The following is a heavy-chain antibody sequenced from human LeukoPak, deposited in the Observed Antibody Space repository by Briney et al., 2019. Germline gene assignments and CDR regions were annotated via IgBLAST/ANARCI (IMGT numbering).Heavy chain of an antibody. CDR3: ARHYSAVTYIDY. D-gene: IGHD4-11*01. J-gene: IGHJ4*02. Sequence: GAALKISCKGSGYSFTSYWIGWVRQMPGKGLEWMGIIYPGDSDTRYSPSFQGQVTISADKSITTAYLQWSSLKASDTAMYYCARHYSAVTYIDYWGQGTLVTVSS. CDR2: IYPGDSDT. CDR1: GYSFTSYW. V-gene: IGHV5-51*01.